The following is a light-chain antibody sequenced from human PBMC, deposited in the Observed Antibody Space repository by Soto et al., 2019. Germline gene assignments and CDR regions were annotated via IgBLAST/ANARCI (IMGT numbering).Light chain of an antibody. CDR1: SSDVGAYDY. Sequence: QSVLTQPASASGSPGQSVTISCTGTSSDVGAYDYVSWYQQHPGKAPKLMIYEINKRPSGVPDRFSGSKSGNTASLAVSGLQAEDEADYYCSSFAGSNTFPYVFGTATNVTVL. CDR2: EIN. J-gene: IGLJ1*01. CDR3: SSFAGSNTFPYV. V-gene: IGLV2-8*01.